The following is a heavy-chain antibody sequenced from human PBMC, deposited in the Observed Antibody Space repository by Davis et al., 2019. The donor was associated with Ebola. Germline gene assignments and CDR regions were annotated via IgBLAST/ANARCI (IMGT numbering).Heavy chain of an antibody. CDR2: ISSDGSNR. V-gene: IGHV3-30*07. Sequence: GESLKISCVDSEFTFRDYSMNWVRQAPGKGLEWVSIISSDGSNRFYADSVKGRFTISRDNAKNSLYLQMNSLRDEDTAVYYCARNLEAAADYWGQGTLVTVSS. D-gene: IGHD6-13*01. CDR3: ARNLEAAADY. J-gene: IGHJ4*02. CDR1: EFTFRDYS.